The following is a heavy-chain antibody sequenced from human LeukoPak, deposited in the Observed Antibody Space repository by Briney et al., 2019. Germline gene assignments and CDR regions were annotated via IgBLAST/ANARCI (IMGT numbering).Heavy chain of an antibody. V-gene: IGHV3-30-3*01. CDR1: GFTFSSYA. Sequence: GRSLRLSCAASGFTFSSYAMHWVRQAPGKGLEWVAVISYDGSNKYYADSVKGRFTISRDNSKNTLYLQMNSLRAEDTAVYYCARGRRTTYYYDSSGYYGPIDYWAREPWSPSPQ. CDR2: ISYDGSNK. J-gene: IGHJ4*02. CDR3: ARGRRTTYYYDSSGYYGPIDY. D-gene: IGHD3-22*01.